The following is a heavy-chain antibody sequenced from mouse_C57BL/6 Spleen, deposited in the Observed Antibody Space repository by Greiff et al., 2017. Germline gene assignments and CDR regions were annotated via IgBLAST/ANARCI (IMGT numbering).Heavy chain of an antibody. CDR3: AKTITTVVPYYFDY. CDR2: INPSTGGT. J-gene: IGHJ2*01. V-gene: IGHV1-42*01. CDR1: GYSFTGYY. Sequence: DVKLVESGPELVKPGASVKISCKASGYSFTGYYMNWVKQSPEKSLEWIGEINPSTGGTTYNQKFKAKATLTVDKSSSTAYMQLKSLTSEDSAVYYCAKTITTVVPYYFDYWGQGTTLTVSS. D-gene: IGHD1-1*01.